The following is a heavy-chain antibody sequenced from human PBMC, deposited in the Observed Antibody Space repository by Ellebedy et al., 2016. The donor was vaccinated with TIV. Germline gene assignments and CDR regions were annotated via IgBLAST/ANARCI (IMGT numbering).Heavy chain of an antibody. V-gene: IGHV1-69*13. CDR2: FLPMFATP. J-gene: IGHJ6*02. D-gene: IGHD3-10*01. CDR3: ARGRWDTVARGVPCHYGMDV. Sequence: ASVKASCKAFGGTFSTYAPTWVRQAPGQGLAWIGAFLPMFATPTSAQKFQSRVKITADESMTTAYMDLSSLRSEDTAVYYCARGRWDTVARGVPCHYGMDVWGQGTTVTVTS. CDR1: GGTFSTYA.